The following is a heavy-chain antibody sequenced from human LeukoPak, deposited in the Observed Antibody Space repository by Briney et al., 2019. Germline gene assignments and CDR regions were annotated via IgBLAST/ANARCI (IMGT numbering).Heavy chain of an antibody. CDR3: ARGRFLEWLFDYFDY. J-gene: IGHJ4*02. Sequence: TGGSLRLSCAASGFTFSSYGMHWVRQAPGKGLEWVAVIWYDGSNKYYADSVKGRFTISRDNSKNTLYLQMNSLRAEDTAVYYCARGRFLEWLFDYFDYWGQGTLVTLSS. D-gene: IGHD3-3*01. CDR1: GFTFSSYG. CDR2: IWYDGSNK. V-gene: IGHV3-33*08.